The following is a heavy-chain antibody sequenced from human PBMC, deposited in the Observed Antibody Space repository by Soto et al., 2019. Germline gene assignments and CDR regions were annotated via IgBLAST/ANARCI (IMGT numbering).Heavy chain of an antibody. D-gene: IGHD3-10*01. V-gene: IGHV3-23*01. CDR3: AKDRGYYYGSGRPLTGAFAI. J-gene: IGHJ3*02. CDR1: GFTFSSYA. Sequence: GGSLRLSCAASGFTFSSYAMSWVRQAPGKGLEWVSAISGSGGSTYYADSVKGRFTISRDNSKNTLYLQMNSLRAEDTAVYYCAKDRGYYYGSGRPLTGAFAIWGQGTMVTVSS. CDR2: ISGSGGST.